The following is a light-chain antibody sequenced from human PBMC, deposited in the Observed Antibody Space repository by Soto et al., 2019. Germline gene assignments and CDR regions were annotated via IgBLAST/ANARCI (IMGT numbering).Light chain of an antibody. CDR1: QSLGTN. V-gene: IGKV3-15*01. Sequence: EIEMTQYPATLSVSPGERATLSCRASQSLGTNLAWFQQKPGQVPRLLIHGASTRATGIPARFSGSGSGTDFTLTISSLQSEDFAVYYCQQYNQGPRTFGQGTKV. J-gene: IGKJ1*01. CDR3: QQYNQGPRT. CDR2: GAS.